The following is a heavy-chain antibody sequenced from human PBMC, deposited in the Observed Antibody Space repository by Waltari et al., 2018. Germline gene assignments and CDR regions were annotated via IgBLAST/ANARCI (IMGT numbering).Heavy chain of an antibody. J-gene: IGHJ4*02. Sequence: QVQLQQWGAGLLKPSETLSLTCAVYGGSFSGYYWSWIRQPPGKGLEWIGEINHRGSTNYNPSLKSRVTISVDTSKNQFSLKLSSVTAADTAVYDCARTGYYDSSGSDYWGQGTLVTVSS. D-gene: IGHD3-22*01. CDR2: INHRGST. CDR1: GGSFSGYY. V-gene: IGHV4-34*01. CDR3: ARTGYYDSSGSDY.